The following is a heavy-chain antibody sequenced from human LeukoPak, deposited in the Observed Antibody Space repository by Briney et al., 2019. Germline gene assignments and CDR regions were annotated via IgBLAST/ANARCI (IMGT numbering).Heavy chain of an antibody. CDR3: ARDLEPYGSGSYNYFDY. D-gene: IGHD3-10*01. CDR1: GYTFTGYY. CDR2: INPNSGGT. Sequence: ASVKVSCKASGYTFTGYYMHWVRQAPGQGLEWMGWINPNSGGTNYAQKFQGRVTMTRDTSISTAYMELSRLRSDDTAVYYRARDLEPYGSGSYNYFDYWGQGTLVTVSS. J-gene: IGHJ4*02. V-gene: IGHV1-2*02.